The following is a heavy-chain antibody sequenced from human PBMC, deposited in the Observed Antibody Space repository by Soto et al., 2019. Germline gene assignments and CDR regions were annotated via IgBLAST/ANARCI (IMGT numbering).Heavy chain of an antibody. CDR3: ARALYHTDSLPLGAEAPYYAMDF. D-gene: IGHD3-16*01. V-gene: IGHV1-46*01. Sequence: ASVKVSCKASQYNFTNYCVHWVRQAPGQGLEWMGIINPRGGRTNYAQRFQGRVSMTRDTSTSTVYMELSSRRSEDTAVYYCARALYHTDSLPLGAEAPYYAMDFWGPGTTVTVSS. J-gene: IGHJ6*02. CDR2: INPRGGRT. CDR1: QYNFTNYC.